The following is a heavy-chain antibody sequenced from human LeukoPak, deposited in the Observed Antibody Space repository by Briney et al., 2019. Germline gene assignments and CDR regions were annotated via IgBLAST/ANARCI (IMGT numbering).Heavy chain of an antibody. CDR1: GFTFSSYA. Sequence: PGGSLRLSCAASGFTFSSYAMSWVRQAPGKGLEWVSAISGSGGSTYYADSVKGRFTISRDNSKNTLYLQMNSLRAEDTAVYYCAKVVGGAGTRGATELDYWGQGTLVTVSS. CDR2: ISGSGGST. J-gene: IGHJ4*02. D-gene: IGHD2-15*01. V-gene: IGHV3-23*01. CDR3: AKVVGGAGTRGATELDY.